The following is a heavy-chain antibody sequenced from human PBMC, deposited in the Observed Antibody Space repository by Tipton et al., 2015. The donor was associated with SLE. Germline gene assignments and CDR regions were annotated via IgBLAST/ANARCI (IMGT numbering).Heavy chain of an antibody. CDR1: GGSFSGYY. D-gene: IGHD1-14*01. Sequence: TLSLTCAVYGGSFSGYYWSWIRQSPGKGLEWIGRIYTSGSTNYNPSLKSRVTISVDTSKNQFTLKLSSVTAADTAVYYCARDRRGWYFELWGRGTLVTVSS. CDR2: IYTSGST. CDR3: ARDRRGWYFEL. V-gene: IGHV4-59*10. J-gene: IGHJ2*01.